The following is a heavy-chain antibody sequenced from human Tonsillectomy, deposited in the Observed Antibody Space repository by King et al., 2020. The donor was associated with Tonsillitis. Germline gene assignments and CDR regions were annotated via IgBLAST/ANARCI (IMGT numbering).Heavy chain of an antibody. D-gene: IGHD3-10*01. CDR3: ARDIGDWGDY. J-gene: IGHJ4*02. CDR1: GGTYTDYA. V-gene: IGHV1-69*06. CDR2: IIPSFAPA. Sequence: QLVQSGAEVKKPGSSVMVSCKTSGGTYTDYAFSWVRQAPGQGLEWMGGIIPSFAPAIYAKKFRGRVTITVDKSTSTTYMKLTSLRSEDTAVYYCARDIGDWGDYWGQGTPVTVSS.